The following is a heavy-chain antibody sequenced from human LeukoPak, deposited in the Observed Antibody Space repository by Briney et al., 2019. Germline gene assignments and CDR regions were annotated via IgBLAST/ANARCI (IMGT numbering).Heavy chain of an antibody. CDR3: ARGTVGAPGFDY. CDR1: GLMFNGYW. J-gene: IGHJ4*02. V-gene: IGHV3-74*01. CDR2: INPGGNKK. D-gene: IGHD6-13*01. Sequence: PGGSLRLSCAASGLMFNGYWMHWFRQVPGKGLVWASEINPGGNKKNYADSVWGRFTVSRDNAKDTVYLQMDRVSVGDTAVYYCARGTVGAPGFDYWGQGTLVSVSS.